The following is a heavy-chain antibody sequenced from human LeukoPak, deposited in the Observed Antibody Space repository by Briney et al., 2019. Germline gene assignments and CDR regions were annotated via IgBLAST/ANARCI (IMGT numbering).Heavy chain of an antibody. CDR2: ISSGTTI. Sequence: GGSLRLSCAASGFTFSSYEMNWVRQAPGKGLEWVSYISSGTTIYYADSVKGRFTISRDNAKNSLYLQMNSLRAEDTAVYYCARRRGYMDVWGKGTTVTVSS. J-gene: IGHJ6*03. CDR3: ARRRGYMDV. CDR1: GFTFSSYE. V-gene: IGHV3-48*03. D-gene: IGHD5-12*01.